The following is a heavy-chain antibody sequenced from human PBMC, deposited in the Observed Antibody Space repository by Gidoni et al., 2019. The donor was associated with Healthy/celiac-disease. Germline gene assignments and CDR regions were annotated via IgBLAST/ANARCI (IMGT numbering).Heavy chain of an antibody. CDR1: GFTFSSYA. V-gene: IGHV3-23*01. D-gene: IGHD3-9*01. J-gene: IGHJ4*02. Sequence: EVQLLESGGGLVQPGGSLRLSCAASGFTFSSYAMSWVRQAPGKGLEWVSAISGSGGSTYYADSVKGRFTISRDNSKNTLYLQMNSLRAEDTAVYYCAKDPRPLRYFDWLFDGGDFDYWGQGTLVTVSS. CDR2: ISGSGGST. CDR3: AKDPRPLRYFDWLFDGGDFDY.